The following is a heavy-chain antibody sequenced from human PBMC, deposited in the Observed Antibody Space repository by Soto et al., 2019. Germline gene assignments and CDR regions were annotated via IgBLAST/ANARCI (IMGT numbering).Heavy chain of an antibody. CDR1: GGTFSSYA. D-gene: IGHD4-17*01. V-gene: IGHV1-69*01. J-gene: IGHJ4*02. CDR2: IIPIFGTA. Sequence: QVQLVQSGAEVKKPGSSVKVSCKASGGTFSSYAISWVRQAPGQGLEWMGGIIPIFGTANYAQKFQGRVTITADESRSTAYMELRSLRSEDSAVYYCAREGDYGGNTALFDYWGQGTLVTVSS. CDR3: AREGDYGGNTALFDY.